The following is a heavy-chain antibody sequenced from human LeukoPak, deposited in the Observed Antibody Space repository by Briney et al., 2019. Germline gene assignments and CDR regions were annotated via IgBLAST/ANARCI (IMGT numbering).Heavy chain of an antibody. Sequence: GGPLRLSCGASGFSFICYGMHGVRQAPAKGVEGVGVISDDGRRKDYADSVKGRFTISRDNSKDTLYLQMNSLRAEDTAVYYCAKRPSDYGDYVSYFDYWGQGTLVTVSS. J-gene: IGHJ4*02. D-gene: IGHD4-17*01. CDR1: GFSFICYG. CDR3: AKRPSDYGDYVSYFDY. V-gene: IGHV3-30*18. CDR2: ISDDGRRK.